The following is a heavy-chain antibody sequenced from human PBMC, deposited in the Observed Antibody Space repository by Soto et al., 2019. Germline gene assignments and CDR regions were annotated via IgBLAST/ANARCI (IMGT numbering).Heavy chain of an antibody. V-gene: IGHV4-59*01. CDR3: ARDPHYGDYFDY. CDR2: IYYSGST. CDR1: GGSISSYY. J-gene: IGHJ4*02. D-gene: IGHD4-17*01. Sequence: PSETLSLTCTVSGGSISSYYWSWIRQPPGKGLEWIGYIYYSGSTNYNPSLKSRVTISVDTSKNQFSLKLSSVTAADTAVYYCARDPHYGDYFDYWGQGTLVTVS.